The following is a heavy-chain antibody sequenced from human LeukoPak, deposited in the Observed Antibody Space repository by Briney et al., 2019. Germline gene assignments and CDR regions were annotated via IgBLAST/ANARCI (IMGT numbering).Heavy chain of an antibody. CDR1: GYTFTSYY. CDR2: INPSGGST. D-gene: IGHD6-19*01. V-gene: IGHV1-46*01. Sequence: ASVKVSCKASGYTFTSYYMHWVRQAPGQGLEWMGIINPSGGSTSYAQKFQGRVTMTRDMSTSTVYMELSSLRSEDTAVYYCAREISGYSSGWPFGYWGQGTLVTVSS. J-gene: IGHJ4*02. CDR3: AREISGYSSGWPFGY.